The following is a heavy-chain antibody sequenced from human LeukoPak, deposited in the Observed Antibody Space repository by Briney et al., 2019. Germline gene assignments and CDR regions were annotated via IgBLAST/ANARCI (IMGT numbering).Heavy chain of an antibody. CDR2: INQEGTEK. Sequence: PGGSLRLSCAASRLSISFYWMRWVRQVPGKGLEWVANINQEGTEKNYVDSAKGRFTISRDNAKNSVYLQMNRLRDEDTAVYYCARDPEGDDYDMDVWGQGTTVTVSS. CDR3: ARDPEGDDYDMDV. CDR1: RLSISFYW. D-gene: IGHD3-16*01. V-gene: IGHV3-7*04. J-gene: IGHJ6*02.